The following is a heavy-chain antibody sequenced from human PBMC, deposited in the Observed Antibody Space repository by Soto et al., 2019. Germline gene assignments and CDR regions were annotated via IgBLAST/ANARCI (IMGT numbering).Heavy chain of an antibody. CDR3: ARDPSAEAAAGNGFDY. J-gene: IGHJ4*02. CDR2: IYYSGST. D-gene: IGHD6-13*01. CDR1: GGSISSGGYY. V-gene: IGHV4-31*03. Sequence: QVQLQESGPGLVKPSQTLSLTCTVSGGSISSGGYYWSWIRQHPGKGLEWIGYIYYSGSTYYNPSVKSRVTISVDTSKNQFALKLSSVTAADTAVYYCARDPSAEAAAGNGFDYWGQGTLVTVSS.